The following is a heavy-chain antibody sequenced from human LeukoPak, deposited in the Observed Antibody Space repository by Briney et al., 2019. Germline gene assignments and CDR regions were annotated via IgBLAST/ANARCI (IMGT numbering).Heavy chain of an antibody. D-gene: IGHD3-22*01. CDR2: ISGSGGST. CDR3: AKALPLDDSSGYYFLAFDY. J-gene: IGHJ4*02. Sequence: PGGSLRLSCAASGFTFSSYAMSWVRQAPGKGLEWVSAISGSGGSTYYADSVKSRFTISRDNSKNTLYLLMNSLRAEDTAVYYCAKALPLDDSSGYYFLAFDYWGQGTLVTVSS. V-gene: IGHV3-23*01. CDR1: GFTFSSYA.